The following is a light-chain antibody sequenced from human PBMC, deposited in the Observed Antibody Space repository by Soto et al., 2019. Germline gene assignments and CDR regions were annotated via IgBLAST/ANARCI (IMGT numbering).Light chain of an antibody. CDR2: DAS. V-gene: IGKV1-5*01. J-gene: IGKJ2*01. Sequence: DIQMTQSPSTLSASVGDRITITCRASQSVCRRLAWYQQKPGKAPKLLIYDASSLESGVPSRFSGRGSGTEFTLTISSLQPDDCATYYCHTYNSYSPHTFGQGTKLEIK. CDR3: HTYNSYSPHT. CDR1: QSVCRR.